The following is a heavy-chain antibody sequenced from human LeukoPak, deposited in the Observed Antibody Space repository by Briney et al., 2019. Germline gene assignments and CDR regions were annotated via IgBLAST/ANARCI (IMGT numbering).Heavy chain of an antibody. CDR3: ARGGQQGSWYIRFSYGMDV. CDR2: INPNSGGT. CDR1: GYTFTGYY. V-gene: IGHV1-2*04. J-gene: IGHJ6*04. Sequence: GASVKVSCKASGYTFTGYYMHWVRQAPGQGLEWMGWINPNSGGTNYAQKLQGWVTMTRDTSISTAYMELSRLRSDDTAVYYCARGGQQGSWYIRFSYGMDVWGKGTTVTVSS. D-gene: IGHD6-13*01.